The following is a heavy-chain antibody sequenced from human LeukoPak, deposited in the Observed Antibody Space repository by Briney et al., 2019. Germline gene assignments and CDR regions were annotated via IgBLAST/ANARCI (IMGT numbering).Heavy chain of an antibody. CDR3: ARDGDYYDSSGYSNPYYYYGMDV. J-gene: IGHJ6*02. CDR2: IIPILGIA. CDR1: GGTFSSYA. V-gene: IGHV1-69*04. D-gene: IGHD3-22*01. Sequence: GASVKVSCKASGGTFSSYAISWVRQAPGQGLGWMGRIIPILGIANYAQKFQGRVTITADKSTSTAYMELSSLRSEDTAVYYCARDGDYYDSSGYSNPYYYYGMDVWGQGTTVTVSS.